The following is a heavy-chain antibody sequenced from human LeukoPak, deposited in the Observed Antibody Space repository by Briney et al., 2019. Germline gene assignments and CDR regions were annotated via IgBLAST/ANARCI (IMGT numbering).Heavy chain of an antibody. V-gene: IGHV3-30-3*01. D-gene: IGHD6-19*01. Sequence: GGSLRLSCADSGFTFSNYAMHWVRQTPGKGLEWVAVISYDGSTKYYADSVKGRFIISRDNSKNTLYLQMNTLRPEDTAVYYCARDRAVARDFDYWGQGTLVTVSS. J-gene: IGHJ4*02. CDR1: GFTFSNYA. CDR3: ARDRAVARDFDY. CDR2: ISYDGSTK.